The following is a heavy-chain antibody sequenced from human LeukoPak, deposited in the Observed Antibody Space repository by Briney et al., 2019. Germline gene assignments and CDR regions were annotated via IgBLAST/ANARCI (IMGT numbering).Heavy chain of an antibody. Sequence: VSVKVSCKASGYTFTGYYMHWVRQAPGQGLEWMGRINPNSGGTNYAQKFQGRVTMTRDTSISTAYMELSRLTSDDTAVYYCARDQGSSSRPSYYGMDVWGQGTTVTVSS. CDR3: ARDQGSSSRPSYYGMDV. CDR2: INPNSGGT. J-gene: IGHJ6*02. CDR1: GYTFTGYY. D-gene: IGHD6-13*01. V-gene: IGHV1-2*06.